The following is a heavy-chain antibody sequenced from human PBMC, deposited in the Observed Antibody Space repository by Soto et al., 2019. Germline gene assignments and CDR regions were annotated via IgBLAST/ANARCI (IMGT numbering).Heavy chain of an antibody. CDR1: GGSISSYY. V-gene: IGHV4-59*01. CDR2: IYYSGST. J-gene: IGHJ5*02. CDR3: SRELTGIAVAGSFDP. Sequence: SETLSLTCTVSGGSISSYYWSWIRQPPGKELEWIGYIYYSGSTNYNPSLKSRVAISVDTSKNQFSLKLSSVTAADTAVYYCSRELTGIAVAGSFDPWGQGTLVTVSS. D-gene: IGHD6-19*01.